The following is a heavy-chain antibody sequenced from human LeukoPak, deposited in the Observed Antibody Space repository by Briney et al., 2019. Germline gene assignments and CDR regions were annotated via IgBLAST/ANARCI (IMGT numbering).Heavy chain of an antibody. J-gene: IGHJ4*02. CDR3: ARGLGGYGFGY. D-gene: IGHD5-18*01. CDR2: ISSSSSTI. V-gene: IGHV3-48*02. Sequence: GGSLRLSCAASGFTFSSYSMNWVRQAPGKGLEWVSYISSSSSTIYYADSVKGRFTISRDKAKNSLHLQMNSLRDEDTAVYYCARGLGGYGFGYWGQGTLVTVSS. CDR1: GFTFSSYS.